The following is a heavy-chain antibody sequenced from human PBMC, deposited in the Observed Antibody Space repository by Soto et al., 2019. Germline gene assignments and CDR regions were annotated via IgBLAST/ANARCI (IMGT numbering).Heavy chain of an antibody. CDR2: FDPEDGET. V-gene: IGHV1-24*01. D-gene: IGHD3-22*01. CDR3: AIAVRYYDSSGYQLVRGFAL. Sequence: SSVKVSCKVSGYTLTELSMHWVRQAPGKGLEWMGGFDPEDGETIYAQKFQGRVTMTEDTSTDTAYMELSSLRSEDTAVYYCAIAVRYYDSSGYQLVRGFALWGQGILGTVS. CDR1: GYTLTELS. J-gene: IGHJ5*02.